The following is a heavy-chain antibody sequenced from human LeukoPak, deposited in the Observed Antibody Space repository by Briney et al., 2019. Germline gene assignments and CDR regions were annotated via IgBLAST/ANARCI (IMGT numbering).Heavy chain of an antibody. V-gene: IGHV3-48*02. J-gene: IGHJ4*02. D-gene: IGHD4-4*01. CDR3: AKGDYSNLPVY. CDR1: GFPFSDYV. CDR2: INHNAETI. Sequence: QAGGSLRLSCAASGFPFSDYVMSWVRQAPGEGLEWIAYINHNAETIYYADSVKGRFTISRDNAKNSLSLQMNSLRDEDTAVYYCAKGDYSNLPVYWGQGTLVTVSS.